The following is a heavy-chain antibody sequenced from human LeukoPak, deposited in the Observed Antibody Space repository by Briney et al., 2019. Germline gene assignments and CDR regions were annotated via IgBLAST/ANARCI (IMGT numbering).Heavy chain of an antibody. CDR1: GFTFSGYW. CDR3: ARDAGWYFDL. CDR2: ITGDGSST. J-gene: IGHJ2*01. Sequence: GGSLRLSCAASGFTFSGYWMHWVRQVPGKGLVWVSRITGDGSSTTYADSVKGRFTISRDNAKNTVFLQMISLRAEDTAVYYCARDAGWYFDLWGRGTLVTVSS. V-gene: IGHV3-74*01.